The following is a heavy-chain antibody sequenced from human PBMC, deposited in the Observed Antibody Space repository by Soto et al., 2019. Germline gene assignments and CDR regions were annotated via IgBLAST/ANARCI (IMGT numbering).Heavy chain of an antibody. V-gene: IGHV3-30-3*01. J-gene: IGHJ4*02. D-gene: IGHD2-2*01. Sequence: GXTLSSYAMNWVRQAPGKGLEWVALISHDGINKYYADSVRGRFTISRDSSTNTLYLQMNSLRAADTAVYYCGRCTSTSCHLGSDYWGQGTLVTVSS. CDR3: GRCTSTSCHLGSDY. CDR1: GXTLSSYA. CDR2: ISHDGINK.